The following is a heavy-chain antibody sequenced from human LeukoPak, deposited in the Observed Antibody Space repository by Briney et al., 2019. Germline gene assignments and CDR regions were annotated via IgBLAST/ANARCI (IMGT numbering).Heavy chain of an antibody. V-gene: IGHV3-7*01. CDR3: ARALNLLDPVTLDY. Sequence: PGGSLRLSCAASGFIFSSYWMAWVRQAPGKGLERVANIKEDGSDKNYVDSVKGRFTISRDNAKNSLSLQMNSLRAEDTAVYYCARALNLLDPVTLDYWGQGTLVTVSS. CDR1: GFIFSSYW. D-gene: IGHD1-1*01. CDR2: IKEDGSDK. J-gene: IGHJ4*02.